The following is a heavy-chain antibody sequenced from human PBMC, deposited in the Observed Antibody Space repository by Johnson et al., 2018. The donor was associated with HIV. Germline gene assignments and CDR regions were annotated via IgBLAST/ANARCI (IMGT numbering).Heavy chain of an antibody. V-gene: IGHV3-20*04. Sequence: VQLVESGGGVVRPGGSLRLSCAASGFTFNDYDISWVRQAPGKGLEWVSGINWNGGSTGYADSVKGRFTISSDNAKNTLYLHMNSLRAEATAGYYCAKDRGESKDDEWGTDYYDFSVAYPVQDPRAVVGAFDIWGQGTTITVSS. D-gene: IGHD3/OR15-3a*01. CDR1: GFTFNDYD. J-gene: IGHJ3*02. CDR3: AKDRGESKDDEWGTDYYDFSVAYPVQDPRAVVGAFDI. CDR2: INWNGGST.